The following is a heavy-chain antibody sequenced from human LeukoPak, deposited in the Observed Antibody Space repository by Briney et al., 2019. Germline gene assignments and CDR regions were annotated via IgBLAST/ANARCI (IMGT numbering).Heavy chain of an antibody. Sequence: GGSLRLSCAASGFKFSDYYMTWIRQAPGKGLEWVSYISNSSDSIYYADSVEGRFTISRDNAKNTLYLVMNSLRVDDTAVYYCAKEDYGDYVVNAFDIWGQGTMVTVSS. D-gene: IGHD4-17*01. CDR3: AKEDYGDYVVNAFDI. V-gene: IGHV3-11*01. CDR1: GFKFSDYY. J-gene: IGHJ3*02. CDR2: ISNSSDSI.